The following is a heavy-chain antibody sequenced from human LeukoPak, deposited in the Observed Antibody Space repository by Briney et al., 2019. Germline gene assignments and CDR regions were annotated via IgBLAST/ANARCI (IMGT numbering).Heavy chain of an antibody. CDR2: ITSGSVNK. D-gene: IGHD6-19*01. J-gene: IGHJ4*02. Sequence: GGSLRLSCAASGFTFSSYSMTWVRQAPGKGLEWVALITSGSVNKYYADSVKGRFTISRDNAKNSLYLQMNSLRAEDTAVYYCARVRDSSGWYHDFDYWGQGTLVTVSS. CDR1: GFTFSSYS. CDR3: ARVRDSSGWYHDFDY. V-gene: IGHV3-21*01.